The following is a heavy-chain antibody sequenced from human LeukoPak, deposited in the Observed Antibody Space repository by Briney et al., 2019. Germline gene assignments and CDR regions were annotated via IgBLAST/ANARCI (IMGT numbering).Heavy chain of an antibody. Sequence: PGGSLRLSCAASGFTFSSYSMNWVRQAPGKGLEWVSSISSSSSYIYYADSVKGRFTISRDNAKNSLYLQMNSLRAKDTAVYYCARDTPHIVVVPAAMPEYYYYGMDVWGQGTTVTVSS. CDR3: ARDTPHIVVVPAAMPEYYYYGMDV. V-gene: IGHV3-21*01. CDR1: GFTFSSYS. J-gene: IGHJ6*02. D-gene: IGHD2-2*01. CDR2: ISSSSSYI.